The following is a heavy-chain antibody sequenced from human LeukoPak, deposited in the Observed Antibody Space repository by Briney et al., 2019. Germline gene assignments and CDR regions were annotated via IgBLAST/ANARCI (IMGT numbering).Heavy chain of an antibody. V-gene: IGHV1-18*01. J-gene: IGHJ4*02. CDR1: GYTFTSYG. D-gene: IGHD2-2*01. CDR2: ISAYNGNT. Sequence: VASVKVSCKASGYTFTSYGISWVRQAPGQGLEWMGWISAYNGNTNYAQKLQGRVTMTTDTSTSTAYMELRSLRSDDTAVYYCARAWCLSSTSCRLPNYFDYWGQGTLVTVSS. CDR3: ARAWCLSSTSCRLPNYFDY.